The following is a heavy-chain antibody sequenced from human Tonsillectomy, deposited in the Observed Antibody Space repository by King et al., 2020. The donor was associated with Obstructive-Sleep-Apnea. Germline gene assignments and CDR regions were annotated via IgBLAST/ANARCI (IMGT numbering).Heavy chain of an antibody. D-gene: IGHD1-26*01. CDR2: IYYSGST. J-gene: IGHJ4*02. V-gene: IGHV4-31*03. Sequence: QLQESGPGLVMPSQTLSLTCTVSGGSISSGGYYWSWIRQHPGKGLEWIGYIYYSGSTYYNPSLKSRVTISVDTSKNQFSLKLSSVTAADTAVYYCARADSLSGVIFYWGQGTLVTVSS. CDR3: ARADSLSGVIFY. CDR1: GGSISSGGYY.